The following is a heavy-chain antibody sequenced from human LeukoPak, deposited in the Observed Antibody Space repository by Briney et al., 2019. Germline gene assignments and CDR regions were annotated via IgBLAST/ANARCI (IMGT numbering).Heavy chain of an antibody. CDR1: GYTFTNHG. Sequence: GASVKVSCKASGYTFTNHGISWVRQAPGQGLEWMGWISVYNGNTKYAQKFQGRVTMTTDTSTSTAYMELRSLRSDDTAVYYCAREREDYDLDYWGQGTLVTVSS. V-gene: IGHV1-18*01. CDR2: ISVYNGNT. D-gene: IGHD3-3*01. CDR3: AREREDYDLDY. J-gene: IGHJ4*02.